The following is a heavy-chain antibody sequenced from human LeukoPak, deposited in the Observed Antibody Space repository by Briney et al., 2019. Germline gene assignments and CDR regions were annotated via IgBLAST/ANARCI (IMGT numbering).Heavy chain of an antibody. V-gene: IGHV3-23*01. J-gene: IGHJ6*02. D-gene: IGHD6-6*01. CDR3: AKDLYTGSWYYGMDV. Sequence: GGSLRLSCAASGFTFSSYAMRWVRQAPGKGLEWVSAISGSGGNTYYADSVKGRFTISRDNSKNTLYLQMNSLRAEDTAVYYCAKDLYTGSWYYGMDVWGQGTTVTVSS. CDR2: ISGSGGNT. CDR1: GFTFSSYA.